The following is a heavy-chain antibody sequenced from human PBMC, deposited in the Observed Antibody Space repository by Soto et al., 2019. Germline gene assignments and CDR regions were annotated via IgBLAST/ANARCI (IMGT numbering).Heavy chain of an antibody. CDR1: GFTFSGHW. Sequence: GGSLRLSCAASGFTFSGHWMHWVRQAPGKGLVWVSNINSDGITTTYADSVKGRFTISRDNAKNTLYLQLNSLRAEDTAVYFCARAAPYCSGGTCFPTPHYFYYLDVWGKGTTVTVSS. CDR2: INSDGITT. D-gene: IGHD2-15*01. CDR3: ARAAPYCSGGTCFPTPHYFYYLDV. V-gene: IGHV3-74*03. J-gene: IGHJ6*03.